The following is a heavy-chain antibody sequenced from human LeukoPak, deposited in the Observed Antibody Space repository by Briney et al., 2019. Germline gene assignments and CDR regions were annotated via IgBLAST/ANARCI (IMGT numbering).Heavy chain of an antibody. CDR2: IHAGNGNT. J-gene: IGHJ4*02. D-gene: IGHD6-13*01. V-gene: IGHV1-3*01. CDR3: ARRTGATGIDF. Sequence: ASVKVSCKASGYTFTSHAIQWVRQAPGQRFEWMGWIHAGNGNTKYSQNFQDRVTITRDTSASTAYMELTSLRLEDTAVYYSARRTGATGIDFWGQGTLVTVSS. CDR1: GYTFTSHA.